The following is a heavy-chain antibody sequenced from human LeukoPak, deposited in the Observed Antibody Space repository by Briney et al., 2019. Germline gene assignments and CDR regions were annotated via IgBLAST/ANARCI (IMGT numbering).Heavy chain of an antibody. CDR2: TSGSGSST. D-gene: IGHD1-26*01. CDR1: GFTFSSHA. V-gene: IGHV3-23*01. J-gene: IGHJ4*02. Sequence: GGSLRLSCAASGFTFSSHAMNWVRQAPGRGLEWVSGTSGSGSSTFYADFVKGRFTISRDNSKNTVYLQMKSLRADDTAVYYCAKVSGSPDWGQGTLVTVSS. CDR3: AKVSGSPD.